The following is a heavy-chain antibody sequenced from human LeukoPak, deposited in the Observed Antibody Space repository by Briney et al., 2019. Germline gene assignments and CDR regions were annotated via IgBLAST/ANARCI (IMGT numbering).Heavy chain of an antibody. CDR2: ISAYNGNT. Sequence: ASVKVSCKASGYTFTSYGINWVRQAPGQGLEWMGWISAYNGNTSYAQKLQGRVTMTTDTSTSTAYMELRSLRSDDTAVYYCARAPVGTMVRGASDYWGQGTLVTVSS. D-gene: IGHD3-10*01. CDR3: ARAPVGTMVRGASDY. J-gene: IGHJ4*02. CDR1: GYTFTSYG. V-gene: IGHV1-18*01.